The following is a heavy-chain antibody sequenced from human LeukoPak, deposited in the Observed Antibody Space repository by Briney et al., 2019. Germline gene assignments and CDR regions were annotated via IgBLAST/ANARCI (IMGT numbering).Heavy chain of an antibody. V-gene: IGHV4-31*03. CDR3: ARAPGMYYFDY. J-gene: IGHJ4*02. CDR1: GGSISNGGYY. Sequence: SETLSLTCTVSGGSISNGGYYWSWIRQHPGKGLEWIGYIYYSGSTYYNPSLKSRVTISVDTSKNQFSLKLSSVTAADTAVYYCARAPGMYYFDYWGQGTLVTVSS. D-gene: IGHD1-14*01. CDR2: IYYSGST.